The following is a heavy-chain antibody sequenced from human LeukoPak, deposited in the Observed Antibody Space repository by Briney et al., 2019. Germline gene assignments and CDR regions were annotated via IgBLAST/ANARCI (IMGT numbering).Heavy chain of an antibody. Sequence: PGGSLRLSCAASGFTFSSYSMNWVRQAPGKGLEWVSSISSSSYIYYADSVKGRFTISRDNAKNSLYLQMNSLRAEDTAVYYCARVVGGDSSGYYLGIDYWGQGTLVTVSS. CDR1: GFTFSSYS. CDR3: ARVVGGDSSGYYLGIDY. CDR2: ISSSSYI. D-gene: IGHD3-22*01. V-gene: IGHV3-21*01. J-gene: IGHJ4*02.